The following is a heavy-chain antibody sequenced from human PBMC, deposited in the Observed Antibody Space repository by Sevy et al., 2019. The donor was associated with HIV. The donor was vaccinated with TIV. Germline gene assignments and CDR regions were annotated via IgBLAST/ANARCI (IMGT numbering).Heavy chain of an antibody. Sequence: WGSLRLSCAASGFTFTDYFMGWVRQAPGKGLEWVANIDQDGSQKNYVDSVKGRFTISRDNAKNSVYLQMNRLRVDDTAVYYCARELWPGDYWGQGTLVTISS. J-gene: IGHJ4*02. D-gene: IGHD2-21*01. V-gene: IGHV3-7*01. CDR2: IDQDGSQK. CDR3: ARELWPGDY. CDR1: GFTFTDYF.